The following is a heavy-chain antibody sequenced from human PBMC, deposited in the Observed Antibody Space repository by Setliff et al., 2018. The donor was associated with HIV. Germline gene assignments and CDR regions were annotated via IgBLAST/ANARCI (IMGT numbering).Heavy chain of an antibody. J-gene: IGHJ4*02. D-gene: IGHD5-18*01. CDR3: TTGPESSYGYRKDY. Sequence: GGSLRLSCEVSGFPFSTVWMSWVPQAPGKGLEWVGRIKSNVDGGTADYAAPVEGRFTISRDGSKNTLYLQMNSLKTEDTAVYYCTTGPESSYGYRKDYWGQGTLVTVSS. V-gene: IGHV3-15*01. CDR2: IKSNVDGGTA. CDR1: GFPFSTVW.